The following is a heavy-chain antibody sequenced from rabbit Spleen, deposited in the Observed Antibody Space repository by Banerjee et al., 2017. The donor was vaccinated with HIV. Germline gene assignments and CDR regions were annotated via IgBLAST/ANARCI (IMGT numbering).Heavy chain of an antibody. D-gene: IGHD1-1*01. CDR1: GFSFSSSYY. CDR2: IYAGSSGTT. CDR3: TKRYPSSAGYYFNL. J-gene: IGHJ4*01. V-gene: IGHV1S45*01. Sequence: QEQLVESGGGLVQPGGSLTLSCTASGFSFSSSYYMCWVRQAPGKGLEWIGCIYAGSSGTTYYANWVNGRFTISKTSSTTVTLQLNSLTAADTATYFCTKRYPSSAGYYFNLWGPGTLVTVS.